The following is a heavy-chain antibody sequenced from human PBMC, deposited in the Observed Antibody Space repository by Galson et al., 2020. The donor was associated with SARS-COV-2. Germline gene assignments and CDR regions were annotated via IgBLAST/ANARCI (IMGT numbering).Heavy chain of an antibody. CDR3: ARGFDY. Sequence: SETLSLTCTVSGGSISSYYWSWLRQPPGKGLEWIGYIYYSGSTNYNPSLKSRVTISVDTSKNQYSLKLSSVTAADTAVYYCARGFDYWGQGTLVTVSS. J-gene: IGHJ4*02. CDR2: IYYSGST. CDR1: GGSISSYY. V-gene: IGHV4-59*01.